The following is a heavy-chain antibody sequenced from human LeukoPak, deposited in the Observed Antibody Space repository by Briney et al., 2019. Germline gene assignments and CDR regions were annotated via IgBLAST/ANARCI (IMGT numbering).Heavy chain of an antibody. V-gene: IGHV3-30*03. Sequence: GGSLRLSCTASGFIFSSYGMHWVRQAPGKGLEWVAVISYDGSNKYYADSVKGRFTISRDNSKNTLYVQMNSLRAENTAVYYCARDPAKFWSGHDYWGQGTLVTVSS. J-gene: IGHJ4*02. CDR1: GFIFSSYG. CDR2: ISYDGSNK. D-gene: IGHD3-3*01. CDR3: ARDPAKFWSGHDY.